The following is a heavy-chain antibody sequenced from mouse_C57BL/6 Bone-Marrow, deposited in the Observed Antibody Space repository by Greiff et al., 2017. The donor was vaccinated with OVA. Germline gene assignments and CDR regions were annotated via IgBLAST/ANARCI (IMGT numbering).Heavy chain of an antibody. CDR2: IDPENGDT. D-gene: IGHD2-3*01. J-gene: IGHJ1*03. Sequence: VQLQQSGAELVRPGASVKLSCTASGFNIKDDYMHWVKQRPEQGLEWIGWIDPENGDTEYASKFQGKATITADTSSNTAYLQLSSLTSEDTAVYYCTRFDGYYVFWYFDVWGTGTTVTVSS. V-gene: IGHV14-4*01. CDR1: GFNIKDDY. CDR3: TRFDGYYVFWYFDV.